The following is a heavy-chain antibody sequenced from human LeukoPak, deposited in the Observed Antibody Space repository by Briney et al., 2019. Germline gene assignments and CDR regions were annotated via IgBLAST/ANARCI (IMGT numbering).Heavy chain of an antibody. CDR2: IYRGGNT. J-gene: IGHJ4*02. V-gene: IGHV3-53*01. CDR1: GFTVSGHP. CDR3: AKHRFESGGYHSTD. Sequence: GGSLRLSCAASGFTVSGHPMSWVRQAPGKGLEWVSVIYRGGNTYYADSVKGRFTISTDNSKNTLYLQMNSLRDEDTAVYYCAKHRFESGGYHSTDWGQGTLVTVSS. D-gene: IGHD3-22*01.